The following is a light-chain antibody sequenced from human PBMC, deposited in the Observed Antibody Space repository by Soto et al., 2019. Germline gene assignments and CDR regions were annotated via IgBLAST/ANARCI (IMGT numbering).Light chain of an antibody. Sequence: DIVMTQSPLSSPVTLGQPASISCRSSESLVHSGGNTYLSWLHQRPGQPPRLLIYKISKRLPGVPERISGSGAGTEFTLKISRVEAEDVGIYYCMQATQFSWTFGQGTKVEV. CDR1: ESLVHSGGNTY. J-gene: IGKJ1*01. V-gene: IGKV2-24*01. CDR2: KIS. CDR3: MQATQFSWT.